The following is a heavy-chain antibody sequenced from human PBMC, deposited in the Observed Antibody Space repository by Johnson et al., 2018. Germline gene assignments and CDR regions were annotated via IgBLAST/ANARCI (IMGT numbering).Heavy chain of an antibody. D-gene: IGHD3-16*02. CDR1: GFTFDEYA. CDR3: HPSFYDCIWASSRIDAFDL. J-gene: IGHJ3*01. V-gene: IGHV3-9*01. Sequence: VQLVQSGGGLVQPGRSLRLSCVASGFTFDEYAIHWVRQAPGKGLEWVSGVSWNRSTLGYADSVKGRFFISRDNAKNSLYLEMNSLRREDTALYYCHPSFYDCIWASSRIDAFDLWGQGTMVTVSS. CDR2: VSWNRSTL.